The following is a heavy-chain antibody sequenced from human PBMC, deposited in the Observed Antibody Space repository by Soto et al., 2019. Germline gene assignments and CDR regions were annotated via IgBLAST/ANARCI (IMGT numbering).Heavy chain of an antibody. J-gene: IGHJ3*02. CDR1: GFTVSSNY. V-gene: IGHV3-53*01. D-gene: IGHD3-22*01. CDR3: AREGHYYDSSGEGGAFDI. Sequence: GGSLRLSCAASGFTVSSNYMSWVRQAPGKGLEWVVVMYDGGSTYYADSVKGRFTISRDNSKNTLYLQMNSLRAEDTAVYYCAREGHYYDSSGEGGAFDIWGQGTMVTVSS. CDR2: MYDGGST.